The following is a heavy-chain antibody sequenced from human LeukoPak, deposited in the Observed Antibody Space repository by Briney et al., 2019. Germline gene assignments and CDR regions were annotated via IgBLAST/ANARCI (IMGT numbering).Heavy chain of an antibody. Sequence: GASVKVSCKASGYTFTGYYIHWVRQAPGQGLEWMAWMNPNSGGTSYAQKFQGRVTMTRDTSISTAYMELSRLRSDDTAVYYCARVREDYGDYPLEGAFDIWGQGTMVTVSS. CDR3: ARVREDYGDYPLEGAFDI. D-gene: IGHD4-17*01. J-gene: IGHJ3*02. CDR2: MNPNSGGT. CDR1: GYTFTGYY. V-gene: IGHV1-2*02.